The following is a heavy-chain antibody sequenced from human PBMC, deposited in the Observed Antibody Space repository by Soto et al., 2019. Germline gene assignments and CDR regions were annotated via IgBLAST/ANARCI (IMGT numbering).Heavy chain of an antibody. CDR3: AKDWELTDP. V-gene: IGHV3-23*01. CDR1: GFTFSNYA. CDR2: ISGSGAST. D-gene: IGHD1-7*01. Sequence: GVSLRLSCAASGFTFSNYAMSWVRRAPGKGLEWVSTISGSGASTYYADSVKGRFTISRDNSKNTLYLQMNSLRAEDTAVYYCAKDWELTDPWGQGTLVTVSS. J-gene: IGHJ5*02.